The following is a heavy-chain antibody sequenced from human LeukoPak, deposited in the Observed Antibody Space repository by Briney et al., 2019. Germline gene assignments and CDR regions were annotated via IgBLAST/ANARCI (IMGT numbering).Heavy chain of an antibody. CDR1: GFTFSSYS. Sequence: GGSLRLSCAASGFTFSSYSMNWVRQAPGKGLEWVSLIYSDGSTYYADSVKGRFTISRDNSKNTLYLQMNSLRAEDTAVYYCARDPGYSYGYDYWGQGTLVTVSS. CDR3: ARDPGYSYGYDY. V-gene: IGHV3-53*01. J-gene: IGHJ4*02. CDR2: IYSDGST. D-gene: IGHD5-18*01.